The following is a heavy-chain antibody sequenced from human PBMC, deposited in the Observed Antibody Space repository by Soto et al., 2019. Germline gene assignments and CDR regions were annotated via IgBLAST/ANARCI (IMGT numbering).Heavy chain of an antibody. D-gene: IGHD2-2*01. CDR2: IGESGTPT. CDR3: ARYIPGVLYYGMDV. J-gene: IGHJ6*02. Sequence: EVQLLESGGGLVQPGGSLRLSCAASGFTFSSYAMKWVRQAPGKGLEWVSLIGESGTPTYYSDSVKGRFTISRDNSGKTLFLEMYSLRAEDTAVYYCARYIPGVLYYGMDVWGQGTTVTVSS. V-gene: IGHV3-23*01. CDR1: GFTFSSYA.